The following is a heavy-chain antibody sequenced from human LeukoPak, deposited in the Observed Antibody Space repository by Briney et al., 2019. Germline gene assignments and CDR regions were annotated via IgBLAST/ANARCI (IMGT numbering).Heavy chain of an antibody. CDR3: ARTSIAAAVFDY. CDR1: GGSISSYY. J-gene: IGHJ4*02. D-gene: IGHD6-13*01. CDR2: IYYSGST. Sequence: SSETLSLTCTVSGGSISSYYWSWIRQPPGKGLEWIGYIYYSGSTNYNPSLKSRVTISVDTSKNQFSLKLSSVTAADTAVYYCARTSIAAAVFDYWGQGILVTVSS. V-gene: IGHV4-59*01.